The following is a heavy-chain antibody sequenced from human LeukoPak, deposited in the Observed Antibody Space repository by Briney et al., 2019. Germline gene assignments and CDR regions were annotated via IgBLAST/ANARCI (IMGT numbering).Heavy chain of an antibody. CDR2: ISAYNGNT. CDR1: GYTFTGYY. J-gene: IGHJ3*02. Sequence: ASVKVSCKAPGYTFTGYYMHWVRQAPGQGLEWMGWISAYNGNTNYAQKLQGRVTMTTDTSTSTAYMELRSLRSDDTAVYYCARDTPKGDSSGYTGPFDIWGQGTMVTVSS. D-gene: IGHD3-22*01. CDR3: ARDTPKGDSSGYTGPFDI. V-gene: IGHV1-18*04.